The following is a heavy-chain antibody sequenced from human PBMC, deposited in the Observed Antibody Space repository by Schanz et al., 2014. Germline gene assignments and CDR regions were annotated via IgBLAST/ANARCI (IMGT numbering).Heavy chain of an antibody. V-gene: IGHV3-48*01. D-gene: IGHD3-22*01. CDR1: GFTFSSYA. J-gene: IGHJ3*01. Sequence: VQLVESGGGVVQPGRSLRLSCAASGFTFSSYAMNWVRQAPGKGLEWVSYISSSSSTIYYADSVKGRFTISRDNAKNSLYLQMNSLRAEDTGVYYCARGREVVAKIFDVWGQGTMVTVSS. CDR3: ARGREVVAKIFDV. CDR2: ISSSSSTI.